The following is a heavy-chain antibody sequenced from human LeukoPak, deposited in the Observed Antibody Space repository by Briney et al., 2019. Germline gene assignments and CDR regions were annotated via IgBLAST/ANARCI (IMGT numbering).Heavy chain of an antibody. CDR2: ISGDGSTT. CDR1: GFTFSIYP. Sequence: AGGSLRLSCAASGFTFSIYPMHWVRQAPGKGPEWVSRISGDGSTTHYADSVQGRFTISRDNAKSTGYLQLNSLRAEDTAVFYCARGASNAFDIGGQGTMVTVSS. J-gene: IGHJ3*02. V-gene: IGHV3-74*01. CDR3: ARGASNAFDI.